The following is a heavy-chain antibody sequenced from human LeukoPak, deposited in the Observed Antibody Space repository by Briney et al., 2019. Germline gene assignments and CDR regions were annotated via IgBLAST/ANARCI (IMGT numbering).Heavy chain of an antibody. CDR2: IRYDGSNK. Sequence: GGSLRLSCAASGFTFSSYGMHWVRQAPGKGLGWVAFIRYDGSNKYYADSVKGRFTISRDNSKSTLYLQMNSLRAEDTAVYYCAKDKGQARPDAFDIWGQGTMVTVSS. CDR3: AKDKGQARPDAFDI. J-gene: IGHJ3*02. D-gene: IGHD6-6*01. CDR1: GFTFSSYG. V-gene: IGHV3-30*02.